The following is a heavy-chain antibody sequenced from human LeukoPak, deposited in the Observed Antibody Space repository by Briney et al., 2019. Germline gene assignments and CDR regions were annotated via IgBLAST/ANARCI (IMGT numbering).Heavy chain of an antibody. CDR2: IYHSGST. CDR3: ALRVGGTDY. D-gene: IGHD1-1*01. V-gene: IGHV4-38-2*01. Sequence: SETLSLTCAVSGYCISSGYYWGWIRQPPGKGLEWIGSIYHSGSTYYNPSLKSRVTISVDTSKNQFSLKLSSVTAADTAVYYCALRVGGTDYWGQGTLVTVSS. J-gene: IGHJ4*02. CDR1: GYCISSGYY.